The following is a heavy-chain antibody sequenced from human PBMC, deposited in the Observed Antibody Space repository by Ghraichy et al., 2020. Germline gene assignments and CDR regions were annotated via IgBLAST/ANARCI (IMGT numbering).Heavy chain of an antibody. Sequence: GGSLRLSCAASGFTFSGYAMNWVRQAPLKGLQWVSSISESGVSTYYADYVKGRFTISRDNSNNTLYLQMNNLRAEDTTVYYCAKILCSNTGCRGWVFDYRGQGTLVTVSS. D-gene: IGHD2-2*01. CDR1: GFTFSGYA. V-gene: IGHV3-23*01. J-gene: IGHJ4*02. CDR3: AKILCSNTGCRGWVFDY. CDR2: ISESGVST.